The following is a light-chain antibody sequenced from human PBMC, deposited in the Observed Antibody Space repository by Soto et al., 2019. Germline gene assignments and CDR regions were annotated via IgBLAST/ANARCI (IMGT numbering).Light chain of an antibody. CDR3: WSDAGSYSLL. CDR1: SNDIGYYDY. Sequence: QSALTQPRSVSGSPGQSVTISCTGTSNDIGYYDYVSWYQQHPGKAPKLIIYDVTERPSGVPGRFSGSKSGNTASLTISGLQTDDEADYYCWSDAGSYSLLFGGGTKVPVL. V-gene: IGLV2-11*01. CDR2: DVT. J-gene: IGLJ2*01.